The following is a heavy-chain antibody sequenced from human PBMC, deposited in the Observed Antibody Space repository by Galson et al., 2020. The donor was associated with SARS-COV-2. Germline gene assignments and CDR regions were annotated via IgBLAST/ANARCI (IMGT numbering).Heavy chain of an antibody. CDR1: GCTFTTYY. CDR3: AREYYSDTSGYPNWLDP. CDR2: IIPSGGST. Sequence: ASVKVSCKAFGCTFTTYYIHWVRQAPGQGLQWMGIIIPSGGSTTYAQKFQGRLTLSRDTSTGTVYMELSSLRSEDTAVYFCAREYYSDTSGYPNWLDPWGQGTLVTVSS. V-gene: IGHV1-46*01. J-gene: IGHJ5*02. D-gene: IGHD3-22*01.